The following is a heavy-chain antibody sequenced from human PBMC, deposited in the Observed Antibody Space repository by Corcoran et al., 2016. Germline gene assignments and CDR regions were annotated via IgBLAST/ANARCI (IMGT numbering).Heavy chain of an antibody. CDR1: GLTFRNYG. D-gene: IGHD2-2*01. Sequence: QVQLVESGGDVVQPGRSLRVSCAVSGLTFRNYGFHWVRPAPGKGLEWVAVIWYDGSKTYYADSVKGRFTFSRDDSKNTLYLQMNSLTAEDTAIYYCATSNPSIIPHYCGQGTRVTVSS. V-gene: IGHV3-33*01. CDR2: IWYDGSKT. J-gene: IGHJ4*02. CDR3: ATSNPSIIPHY.